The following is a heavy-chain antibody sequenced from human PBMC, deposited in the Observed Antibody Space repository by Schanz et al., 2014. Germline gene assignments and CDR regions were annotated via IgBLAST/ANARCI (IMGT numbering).Heavy chain of an antibody. CDR2: IYSSGSI. V-gene: IGHV4-59*10. D-gene: IGHD3-22*01. J-gene: IGHJ4*02. Sequence: QLHQWGAGLLKPSETLSLTCAVSGGSFSAYYWTWIRQPAGKGLEWIGRIYSSGSISYNPSLKSRVTMSIDTTDKRFSLKLTSVTAADTAVYYCATWRSSESGGYGQFDYWGQGTLVTVSS. CDR1: GGSFSAYY. CDR3: ATWRSSESGGYGQFDY.